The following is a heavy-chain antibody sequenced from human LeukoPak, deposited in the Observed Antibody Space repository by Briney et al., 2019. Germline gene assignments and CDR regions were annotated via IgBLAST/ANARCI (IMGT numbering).Heavy chain of an antibody. CDR3: ARSVDTAMVTISYYFDY. V-gene: IGHV3-21*01. D-gene: IGHD5-18*01. CDR1: GFTFSSYS. J-gene: IGHJ4*02. CDR2: ISSSSSYI. Sequence: GGSLRLSCAASGFTFSSYSMNWVRQAPGKGLEWVSSISSSSSYIYYADSVKGRFTISRDNAKNSLYLQMNSLRAEDTAVYYCARSVDTAMVTISYYFDYWGQGTLVTVSS.